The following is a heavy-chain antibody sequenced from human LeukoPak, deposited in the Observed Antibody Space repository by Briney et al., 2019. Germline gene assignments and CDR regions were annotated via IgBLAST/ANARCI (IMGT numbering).Heavy chain of an antibody. D-gene: IGHD3-10*01. CDR3: VNYGWGRPA. Sequence: GGSLRLSCAASGFTFSSYWMYWVRQAPGKGLVWVSRIKSDGSDTTYADSVKGRFTISRDNAKNMLYLQMNSLRAEDTAVYYCVNYGWGRPAWGQGTPVTVSS. CDR1: GFTFSSYW. CDR2: IKSDGSDT. J-gene: IGHJ4*02. V-gene: IGHV3-74*03.